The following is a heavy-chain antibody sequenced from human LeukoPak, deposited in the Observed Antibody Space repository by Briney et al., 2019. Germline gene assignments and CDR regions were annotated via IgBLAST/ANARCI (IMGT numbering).Heavy chain of an antibody. V-gene: IGHV3-15*01. CDR3: TTDIVGAGHDAFDI. CDR2: IKSKTDGGTT. D-gene: IGHD1-26*01. J-gene: IGHJ3*02. Sequence: GGSLRLSCAASGFTFSNAWMSWVRQAPGKGLEWVGLIKSKTDGGTTDYAAPVKGRFTISRDDSKNTLYLQMNSLKTEDTAVYYCTTDIVGAGHDAFDIWGQGTMVTVSS. CDR1: GFTFSNAW.